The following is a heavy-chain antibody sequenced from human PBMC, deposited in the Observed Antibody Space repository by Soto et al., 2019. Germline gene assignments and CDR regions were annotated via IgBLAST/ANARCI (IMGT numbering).Heavy chain of an antibody. Sequence: QVQLVQSGAEVKKPGSSVKVSCKASGGTFSSYAISWVRQAPGQGLEWMGGIIPIFGTANYAQKFQGRVTITADKSTSTAYMELSSLRSEDKAGYYCAADLDYYDSRSHAFDIWGQGTMVTVSS. D-gene: IGHD3-22*01. CDR2: IIPIFGTA. J-gene: IGHJ3*02. V-gene: IGHV1-69*06. CDR3: AADLDYYDSRSHAFDI. CDR1: GGTFSSYA.